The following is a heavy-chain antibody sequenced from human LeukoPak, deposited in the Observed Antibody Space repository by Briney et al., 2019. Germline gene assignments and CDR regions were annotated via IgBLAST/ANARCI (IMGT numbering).Heavy chain of an antibody. Sequence: GGSLRLSCAASGFTFSSYAMSWVRQAPGKVLEWVSAISGSGGSTYYADSVKGRFTISRDNSKNTLYLQMNSLRAEDTAVYYCAKAPRWFGELAEWGQGTLVTVSS. CDR2: ISGSGGST. D-gene: IGHD3-10*01. CDR1: GFTFSSYA. CDR3: AKAPRWFGELAE. V-gene: IGHV3-23*01. J-gene: IGHJ4*02.